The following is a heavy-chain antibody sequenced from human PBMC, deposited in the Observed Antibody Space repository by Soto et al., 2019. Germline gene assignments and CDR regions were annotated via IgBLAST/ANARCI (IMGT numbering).Heavy chain of an antibody. D-gene: IGHD3-3*02. CDR2: MSPDGRKR. CDR3: SRDPLAFHIGGH. Sequence: EVQLVESGGGLVQPGGSLRLSCAASGFTFSDYWLSWVRQSPVQGLEWVANMSPDGRKRYYLDSLKGRFTISRDNAKNSLYLQMNRLSAEDKAVYFCSRDPLAFHIGGHWGQGTLVTVSS. J-gene: IGHJ4*02. CDR1: GFTFSDYW. V-gene: IGHV3-7*01.